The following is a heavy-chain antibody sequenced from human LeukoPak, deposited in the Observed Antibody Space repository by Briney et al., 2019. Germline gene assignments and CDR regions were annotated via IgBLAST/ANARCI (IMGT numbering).Heavy chain of an antibody. Sequence: SETLSLTCTVSGGSISSYYWSWIRQPPGKGLEWIGYIYYSGSTNYNPSLKSRVTISVDTSKNQFSLKLSSVTAEDTAVYYCARLNRIAVAGRPGALNYWGQGTLVTVSS. J-gene: IGHJ4*02. CDR1: GGSISSYY. CDR3: ARLNRIAVAGRPGALNY. CDR2: IYYSGST. V-gene: IGHV4-59*01. D-gene: IGHD6-19*01.